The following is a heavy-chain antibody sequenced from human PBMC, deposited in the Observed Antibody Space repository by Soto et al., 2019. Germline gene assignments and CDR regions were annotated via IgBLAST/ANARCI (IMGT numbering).Heavy chain of an antibody. Sequence: PSETLSLTCTVSGGSISSSSYYWGWIRQPPGKGLEWIGSIYYSGSTYYNPSLKSRVTISVDTSKNQFSLKLSSVTAADTAVYYCARDGCSGGSCYLDYWGQGTLVTVSS. J-gene: IGHJ4*02. CDR2: IYYSGST. CDR1: GGSISSSSYY. D-gene: IGHD2-15*01. V-gene: IGHV4-39*07. CDR3: ARDGCSGGSCYLDY.